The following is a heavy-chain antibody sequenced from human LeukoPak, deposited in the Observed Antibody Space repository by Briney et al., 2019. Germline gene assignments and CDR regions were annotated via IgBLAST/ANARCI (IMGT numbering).Heavy chain of an antibody. CDR3: AKRNDGYFDWSITTFDY. Sequence: PGGSVRLSCAASGFTFSSYAMSWVRQAPGKGLEWVSAISGSGGSTCYADSVKGRFTISRDNSKNTLYLQMNSLRAEDTAVYYCAKRNDGYFDWSITTFDYWGQGTLVTVSS. J-gene: IGHJ4*02. CDR2: ISGSGGST. D-gene: IGHD3-9*01. V-gene: IGHV3-23*01. CDR1: GFTFSSYA.